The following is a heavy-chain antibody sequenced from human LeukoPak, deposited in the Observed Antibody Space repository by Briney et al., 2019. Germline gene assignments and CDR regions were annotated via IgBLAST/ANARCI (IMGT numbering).Heavy chain of an antibody. D-gene: IGHD1-1*01. CDR2: INTYNGNT. J-gene: IGHJ4*02. CDR1: GYTLNRFG. CDR3: SRDTPQHLKRFDY. Sequence: ASVKVSCKASGYTLNRFGMSWVRQAPGQGLEWLGWINTYNGNTKFGGKFQGRVTLTTDTSTSTVYMELTSLRSDDTAVYFCSRDTPQHLKRFDYWGQGTLVTVSS. V-gene: IGHV1-18*01.